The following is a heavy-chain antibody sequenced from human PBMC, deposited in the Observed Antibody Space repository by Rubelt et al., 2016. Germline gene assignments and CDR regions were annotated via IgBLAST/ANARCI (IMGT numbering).Heavy chain of an antibody. CDR3: ARGNVVAILDGFEI. J-gene: IGHJ3*02. V-gene: IGHV4-34*02. Sequence: VQLQQWGAGLFKPSETLSLTCAVYGESVSGYYWSWIRQPPGQGLECLGEISHGARTSHNPSHKTHVIISVDTSKHQFTRKLSPVTAADTAGYYCARGNVVAILDGFEIWGQGTTVTVSS. D-gene: IGHD2-21*01. CDR2: ISHGART. CDR1: GESVSGYY.